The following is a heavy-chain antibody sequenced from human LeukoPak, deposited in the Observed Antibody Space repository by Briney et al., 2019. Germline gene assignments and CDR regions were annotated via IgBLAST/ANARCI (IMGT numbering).Heavy chain of an antibody. CDR1: GFTFSSYG. V-gene: IGHV3-30*02. J-gene: IGHJ4*02. CDR3: ANFGRFGELIFDY. CDR2: IRYDGSNK. Sequence: GGSLRLSCAASGFTFSSYGMHWVRQAPGKGLEWVAFIRYDGSNKYYADSVKGRFTISRDNSKNTLYLQMNSLRAEDTAVYYCANFGRFGELIFDYWGQGTLVTVSS. D-gene: IGHD3-10*01.